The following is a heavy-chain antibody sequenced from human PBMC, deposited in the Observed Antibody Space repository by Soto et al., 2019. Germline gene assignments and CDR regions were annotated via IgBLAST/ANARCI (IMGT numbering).Heavy chain of an antibody. D-gene: IGHD2-8*01. CDR2: INAGNGNT. Sequence: ASVKVSCKASGYTFTIDVMHWVRQAPGQRLEWMGWINAGNGNTKYSQNFQGRVTITRDTSASTAYMEMSSLRSEDTAVYYCARGITSGHPQYFQHWGQGTLVTVSS. V-gene: IGHV1-3*01. CDR1: GYTFTIDV. J-gene: IGHJ1*01. CDR3: ARGITSGHPQYFQH.